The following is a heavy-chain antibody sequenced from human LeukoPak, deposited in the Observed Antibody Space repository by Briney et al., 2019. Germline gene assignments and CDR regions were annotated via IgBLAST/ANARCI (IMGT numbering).Heavy chain of an antibody. Sequence: SETLSLTCTVSGGSINNYYWSWIRQPAGKGLEWIGRVYSSGITNYNPSLKSRVTMSVDTSKDQFSLKLTSVTAADTAVYYCATGAFGGSAWGQGTLVTVSS. J-gene: IGHJ5*02. CDR1: GGSINNYY. CDR2: VYSSGIT. D-gene: IGHD4-23*01. V-gene: IGHV4-4*07. CDR3: ATGAFGGSA.